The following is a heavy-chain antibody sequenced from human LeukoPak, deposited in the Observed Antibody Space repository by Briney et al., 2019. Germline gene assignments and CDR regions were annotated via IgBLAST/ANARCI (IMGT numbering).Heavy chain of an antibody. CDR3: ARGEYYDILTGLVFDY. J-gene: IGHJ4*02. D-gene: IGHD3-9*01. Sequence: SQTLSLTCTVSGGSISSGSYYWSWIRQPAGKGLEWIGRIYTSGSTNYNPPLKSPVTISVDTSKNQFSLKLSSVTAADTAVYYCARGEYYDILTGLVFDYWGQGTLVTVSS. CDR2: IYTSGST. V-gene: IGHV4-61*02. CDR1: GGSISSGSYY.